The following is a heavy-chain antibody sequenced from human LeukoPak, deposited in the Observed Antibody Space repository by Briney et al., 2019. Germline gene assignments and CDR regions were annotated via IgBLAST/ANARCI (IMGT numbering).Heavy chain of an antibody. CDR2: SSGSGGST. Sequence: PGGSLRLSCAASGFTFSSYAMSWLRQAPGKGLDWVSASSGSGGSTYYADSVKGRFTISRDNSKNTLYLQMNSLRAEDTAVYYCAKGQWLDYYFDYWGQGTLVTVSS. CDR1: GFTFSSYA. CDR3: AKGQWLDYYFDY. V-gene: IGHV3-23*01. D-gene: IGHD5-12*01. J-gene: IGHJ4*02.